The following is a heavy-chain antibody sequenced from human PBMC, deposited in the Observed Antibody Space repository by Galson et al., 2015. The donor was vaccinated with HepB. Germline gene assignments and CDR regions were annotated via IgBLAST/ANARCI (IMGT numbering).Heavy chain of an antibody. CDR3: ARDSRATFGEPNWFDP. V-gene: IGHV3-48*03. D-gene: IGHD3-3*01. CDR2: ISATGTTI. J-gene: IGHJ5*02. CDR1: GFTFSSYN. Sequence: SLRLSCAASGFTFSSYNMNWVRQAPGKGLDWISYISATGTTIDYADSVKGRFITSRDNAKNSLYLQMNSLRVEDTAVYYCARDSRATFGEPNWFDPWGQGTLVIVS.